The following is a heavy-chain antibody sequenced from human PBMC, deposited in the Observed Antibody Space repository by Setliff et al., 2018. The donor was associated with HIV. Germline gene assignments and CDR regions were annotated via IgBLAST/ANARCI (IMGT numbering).Heavy chain of an antibody. D-gene: IGHD2-15*01. V-gene: IGHV3-30*02. CDR2: IRYDGSNQ. CDR1: GFTFSTYG. CDR3: AREPCSGGSCYSGYFDY. Sequence: GGSLRLSCAASGFTFSTYGMQWVRQAPGKGLEWVAFIRYDGSNQYYADSVKGRFTISRDNSKNTLYLQMNSLRADDTAVYYCAREPCSGGSCYSGYFDYWGQGTLVTVSS. J-gene: IGHJ4*02.